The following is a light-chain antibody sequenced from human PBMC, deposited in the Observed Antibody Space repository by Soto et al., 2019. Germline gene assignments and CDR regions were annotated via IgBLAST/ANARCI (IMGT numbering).Light chain of an antibody. CDR1: QSVSSN. CDR3: QHYQSGHPIT. V-gene: IGKV3-15*01. CDR2: GAS. Sequence: EIVMTQSPATLSVSPGEGATVSCRASQSVSSNLAWYQQKPGQAPRLLIYGASTRATGIPARFSGSGSGTEFTLTISSLQSEDFALYYCQHYQSGHPITFGQGTRLEIK. J-gene: IGKJ5*01.